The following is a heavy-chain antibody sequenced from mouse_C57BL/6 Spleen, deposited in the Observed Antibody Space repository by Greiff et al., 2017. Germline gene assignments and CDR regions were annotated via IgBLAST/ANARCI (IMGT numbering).Heavy chain of an antibody. Sequence: VMLVESGPGLVAPSQSLSITCTVSGFSLTSYGVDWVRQSPGKGLEWLGVIWGVGSTNYNSALKSRLSISKDNSKSQVFLKMNSLQTDDTAMYYCASALTGRFAYWGQGTLVTVSA. D-gene: IGHD4-1*01. V-gene: IGHV2-6*01. CDR2: IWGVGST. J-gene: IGHJ3*01. CDR1: GFSLTSYG. CDR3: ASALTGRFAY.